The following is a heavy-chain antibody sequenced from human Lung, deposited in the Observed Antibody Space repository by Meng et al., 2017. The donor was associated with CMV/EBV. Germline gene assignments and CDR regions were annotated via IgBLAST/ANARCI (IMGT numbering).Heavy chain of an antibody. V-gene: IGHV3-48*04. J-gene: IGHJ4*02. CDR2: ISPTSTTV. CDR1: RFTFGEHA. Sequence: GEXXKISCAASRFTFGEHAMHWVRQAPGKGLEWVSYISPTSTTVFYAESVRGRSTVSRDNAKNSLLLQMDSLRADDTAVYYCARDIKSGRVGFDYWSQGTLVTVSS. CDR3: ARDIKSGRVGFDY.